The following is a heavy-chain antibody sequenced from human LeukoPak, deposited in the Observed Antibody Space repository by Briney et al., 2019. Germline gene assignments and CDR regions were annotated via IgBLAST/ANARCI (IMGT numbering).Heavy chain of an antibody. V-gene: IGHV4-39*01. CDR2: IYYSGST. CDR1: GGSISSSSYY. J-gene: IGHJ5*02. D-gene: IGHD3-16*01. CDR3: ARHGVRGSFDP. Sequence: SETLSLTCTVSGGSISSSSYYWGWIRQPPGKGLEWIGSIYYSGSTYYNPSLKSRVTISVDTSKNQFSLKLSSVTAADTAVYYCARHGVRGSFDPWGQGTLVTVSS.